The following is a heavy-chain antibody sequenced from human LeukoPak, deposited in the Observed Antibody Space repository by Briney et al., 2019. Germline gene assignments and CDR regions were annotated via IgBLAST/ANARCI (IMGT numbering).Heavy chain of an antibody. CDR2: IYYTGST. CDR1: GGSFSGYY. V-gene: IGHV4-34*01. Sequence: PSETLSLTCAVYGGSFSGYYWSWIREPPGKGLEWIGSIYYTGSTYYNPSLKSRVTISVDTSKNQFSLKLSSVTAADTAVYYCARVSYTGYSSRDYFDYWGQGTLVTVSS. J-gene: IGHJ4*02. D-gene: IGHD6-13*01. CDR3: ARVSYTGYSSRDYFDY.